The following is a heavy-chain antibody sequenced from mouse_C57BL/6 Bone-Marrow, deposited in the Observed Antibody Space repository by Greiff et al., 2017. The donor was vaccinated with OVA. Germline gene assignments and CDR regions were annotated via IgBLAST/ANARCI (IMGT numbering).Heavy chain of an antibody. CDR3: AREGGIYYGYDYFDY. Sequence: EVQLQQSGPVLVKPGASVKMSCKASGYTFTDYYMNWVKQSHGKSLEWIGVINPYNGCTSYNQKFKGKATLTVDKSSSTAYMELNSLTSEDSAVYYCAREGGIYYGYDYFDYWGKGTTLTVSS. J-gene: IGHJ2*01. CDR2: INPYNGCT. V-gene: IGHV1-19*01. D-gene: IGHD2-2*01. CDR1: GYTFTDYY.